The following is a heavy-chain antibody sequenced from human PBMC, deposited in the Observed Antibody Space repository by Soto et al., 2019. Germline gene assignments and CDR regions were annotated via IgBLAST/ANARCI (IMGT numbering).Heavy chain of an antibody. J-gene: IGHJ5*02. CDR3: ARVPIAVATHNWFDP. CDR1: GGSFSGYY. Sequence: SSETLSLTCAVYGGSFSGYYWSWIRQPPGKGLEWIGEINHSGSTNYNPSLKSRVTISVDTSKNQFSLKLSSVTAADTAVYYCARVPIAVATHNWFDPWGQGTLVTVSS. CDR2: INHSGST. V-gene: IGHV4-34*01. D-gene: IGHD6-19*01.